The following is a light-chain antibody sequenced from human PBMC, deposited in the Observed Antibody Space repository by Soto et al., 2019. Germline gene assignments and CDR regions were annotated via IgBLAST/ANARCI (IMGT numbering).Light chain of an antibody. CDR2: DAY. V-gene: IGKV1-12*01. CDR3: QQVNSFPLR. Sequence: DIEMTQSPSSVSASVGDRVTITCRASQGISSWLVWYQQKPGKAPELLIYDAYSLKSGVPSRFSGSGSGTNFSLTISSQQPEDVATYYCQQVNSFPLRFGPGNKVDIK. CDR1: QGISSW. J-gene: IGKJ3*01.